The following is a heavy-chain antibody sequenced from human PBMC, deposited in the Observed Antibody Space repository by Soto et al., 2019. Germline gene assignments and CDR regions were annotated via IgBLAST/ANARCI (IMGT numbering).Heavy chain of an antibody. CDR3: ARNDQPGTVDF. CDR2: LNEDGRET. CDR1: GFTFDSYW. V-gene: IGHV3-7*01. J-gene: IGHJ4*02. Sequence: EVQLVESGGGLVQPGGSLRLSCAASGFTFDSYWMSWLRRPPGKGLEWVANLNEDGRETYYIDSVKGRFTISRDNAKNSLYVQINSLRAEDTAVYYCARNDQPGTVDFWGRGTLVTVSS. D-gene: IGHD1-1*01.